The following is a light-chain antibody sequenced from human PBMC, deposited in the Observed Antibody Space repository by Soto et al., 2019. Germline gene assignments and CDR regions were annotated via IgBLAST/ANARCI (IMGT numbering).Light chain of an antibody. V-gene: IGKV1-12*01. Sequence: DIQMTQSPCSVSASVGDRVTITCRASQGINNWLAWYQQKPGKAPKLLIYITSRLQSGVPSRFSGSGSGADFTLTISSLQPEDSATYYCQQANSFPFTFGPGTKVAIK. CDR2: ITS. CDR1: QGINNW. CDR3: QQANSFPFT. J-gene: IGKJ3*01.